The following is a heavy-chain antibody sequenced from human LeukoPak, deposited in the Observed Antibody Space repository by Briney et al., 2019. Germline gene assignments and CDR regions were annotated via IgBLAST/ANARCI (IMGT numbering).Heavy chain of an antibody. D-gene: IGHD3-9*01. Sequence: PGRSLRLSCAASGFTFDDYAMHWVRQAPGKGLEWVSGISWNSGTIYYADSVKGRFTISRDNAKNSLYLQMNSLRAEDTAVYYCARDIILTGYYRSAGAFDIWGQGTMVTVSS. J-gene: IGHJ3*02. V-gene: IGHV3-9*01. CDR3: ARDIILTGYYRSAGAFDI. CDR2: ISWNSGTI. CDR1: GFTFDDYA.